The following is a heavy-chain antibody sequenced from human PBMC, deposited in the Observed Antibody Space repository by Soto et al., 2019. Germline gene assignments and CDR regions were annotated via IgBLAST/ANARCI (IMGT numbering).Heavy chain of an antibody. Sequence: PSETLSLTCAVSRGSISSTNWWSWVRQPPGKGLEWIGEIYHSGDTNYNPSLKSRVTISVDKSKNQFSLNLSSVTAADTAIYYCASSRGGISWPFWYWGQGTLVTVSS. CDR1: RGSISSTNW. V-gene: IGHV4-4*02. CDR2: IYHSGDT. D-gene: IGHD6-13*01. J-gene: IGHJ4*02. CDR3: ASSRGGISWPFWY.